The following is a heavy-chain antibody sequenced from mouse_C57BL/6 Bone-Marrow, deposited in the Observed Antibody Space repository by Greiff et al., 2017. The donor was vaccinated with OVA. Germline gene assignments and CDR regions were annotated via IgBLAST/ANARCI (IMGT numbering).Heavy chain of an antibody. V-gene: IGHV1-55*01. Sequence: QVQLKQSGAELVKPGASVKMSCKASGYTFTSYWITWVKQRPGQGLEWIGDIYPGSGSTNYNEKFKSKATLTVDTSSSTAYMQLSSLTSEDSAVYYCAREMGWLPYYFDYWGQGTTLTVSS. J-gene: IGHJ2*01. CDR2: IYPGSGST. CDR1: GYTFTSYW. CDR3: AREMGWLPYYFDY. D-gene: IGHD2-3*01.